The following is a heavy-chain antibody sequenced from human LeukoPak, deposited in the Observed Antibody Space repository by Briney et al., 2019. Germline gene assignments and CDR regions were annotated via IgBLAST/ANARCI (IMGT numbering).Heavy chain of an antibody. CDR1: GGTFSSYA. D-gene: IGHD3-22*01. J-gene: IGHJ4*02. V-gene: IGHV1-69*13. CDR2: IIPIFGTA. CDR3: AREWGLESSGYYYAY. Sequence: ASVKVSCKASGGTFSSYAISWVRQAPGQGLEWMGGIIPIFGTANYAQKFQGRVTITADESTSTAFMELSSLRSEDTAVYYCAREWGLESSGYYYAYWGQGTLVTVSS.